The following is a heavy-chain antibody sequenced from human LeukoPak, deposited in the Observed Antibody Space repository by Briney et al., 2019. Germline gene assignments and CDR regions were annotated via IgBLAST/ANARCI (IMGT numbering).Heavy chain of an antibody. CDR3: ARDPATYSSGRWGGFDY. V-gene: IGHV3-30-3*01. CDR2: ISYDGSNK. Sequence: GGSLRLSCAASGFTFSTYAVHWVRQAPGKGLEWVAVISYDGSNKYYTDSVKGRFTISRDNSKNTLYLQMNSLRAEDTAAYYCARDPATYSSGRWGGFDYWGQGTLVTVSS. D-gene: IGHD6-19*01. J-gene: IGHJ4*02. CDR1: GFTFSTYA.